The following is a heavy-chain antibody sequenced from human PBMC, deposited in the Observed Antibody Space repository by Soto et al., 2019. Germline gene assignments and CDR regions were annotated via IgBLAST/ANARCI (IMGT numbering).Heavy chain of an antibody. Sequence: QVQLVQSGAEVKKPGSSVKVSCKASGGTFSSYTISWVRQAPGQGLEWMGRIIPILGIANYAQKFQGRGTITADKSTSTAYMELSSLRAEDTAVYYCARDPQPDGSGSYYWFDPWGQGTLVTVSS. CDR3: ARDPQPDGSGSYYWFDP. V-gene: IGHV1-69*08. CDR2: IIPILGIA. D-gene: IGHD3-10*01. CDR1: GGTFSSYT. J-gene: IGHJ5*02.